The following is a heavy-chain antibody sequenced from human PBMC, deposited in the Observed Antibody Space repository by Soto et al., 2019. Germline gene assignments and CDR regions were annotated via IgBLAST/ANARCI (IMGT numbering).Heavy chain of an antibody. CDR2: IYYSGST. CDR3: ARVFGSSGSYRPQNYGMDV. CDR1: GGSISSGGYY. D-gene: IGHD3-10*01. J-gene: IGHJ6*02. V-gene: IGHV4-31*03. Sequence: QVQLQESGPGLVKPSQTLSLTCTVSGGSISSGGYYWSWIRQHPGKGLEWIGYIYYSGSTYYNPSLKSRVTISVDTSKNQFSLKLSSVTAADTAVYYCARVFGSSGSYRPQNYGMDVWGQGTTVTVSS.